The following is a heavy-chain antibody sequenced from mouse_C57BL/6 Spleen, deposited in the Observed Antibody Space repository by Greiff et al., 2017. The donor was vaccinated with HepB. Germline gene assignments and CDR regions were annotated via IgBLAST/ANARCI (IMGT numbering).Heavy chain of an antibody. V-gene: IGHV1-9*01. CDR1: GYTFTGYW. D-gene: IGHD1-1*01. CDR3: AREGVITTVVASGYFDY. J-gene: IGHJ2*01. Sequence: QVQLQQSGAELMKPGASVKLSCKATGYTFTGYWIEWVKQRPGHGLEWIGEILPGSGSTNYNEKFKGKATFTADTSSNTAYMQLSSLTTEDSAIYYCAREGVITTVVASGYFDYWGQGTTLTVSS. CDR2: ILPGSGST.